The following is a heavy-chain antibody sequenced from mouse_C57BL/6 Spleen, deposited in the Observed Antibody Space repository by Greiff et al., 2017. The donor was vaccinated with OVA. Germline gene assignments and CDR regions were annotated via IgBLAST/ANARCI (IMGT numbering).Heavy chain of an antibody. CDR3: ASRDGYYSD. V-gene: IGHV1-64*01. J-gene: IGHJ2*01. Sequence: QVQLQQPGAELVKPGASVKLSCKASGYTFTSYWMHWVKQRPGPGLEWIGMIHPNSGSTNYNEKFKSKATLTVYKSSSTAYMQLSSLTSEDSAVYYCASRDGYYSDWGQGTTLTVSS. D-gene: IGHD2-3*01. CDR1: GYTFTSYW. CDR2: IHPNSGST.